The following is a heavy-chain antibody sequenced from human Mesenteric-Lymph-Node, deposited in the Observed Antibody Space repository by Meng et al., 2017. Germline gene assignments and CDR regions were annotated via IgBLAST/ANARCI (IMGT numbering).Heavy chain of an antibody. D-gene: IGHD3-9*01. J-gene: IGHJ4*01. V-gene: IGHV4-59*01. CDR2: IYYSGST. CDR3: ARVRLRYFDPPIAPSYFDY. Sequence: SETLSLTCAVYGGSFSSYYWSWIRQPPGKGLEWIGYIYYSGSTNYNPSLKSRVTISVDTSKNQFSLKLSSVTAADTAVYYCARVRLRYFDPPIAPSYFDYWGQGTLVNGAS. CDR1: GGSFSSYY.